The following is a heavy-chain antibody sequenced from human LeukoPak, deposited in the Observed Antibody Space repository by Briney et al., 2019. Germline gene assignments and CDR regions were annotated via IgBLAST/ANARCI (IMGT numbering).Heavy chain of an antibody. V-gene: IGHV4-59*10. Sequence: NPSETLSLTCAVYGGSFSSYYWSWIRQPAGKGLEWIGRIYTSGSTNYNPSLKSRVTMSVDTSKNQFSLKLSSVTAADTAVYYCARGEAVAGPYDYWGQGTLVTVSS. D-gene: IGHD6-19*01. CDR2: IYTSGST. J-gene: IGHJ4*02. CDR3: ARGEAVAGPYDY. CDR1: GGSFSSYY.